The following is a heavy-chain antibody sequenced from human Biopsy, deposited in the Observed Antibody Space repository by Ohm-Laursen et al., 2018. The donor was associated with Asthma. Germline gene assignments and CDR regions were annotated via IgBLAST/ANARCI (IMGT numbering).Heavy chain of an antibody. CDR1: GDAMSTSGSY. J-gene: IGHJ2*01. CDR3: ARAVSSSSYWYFDL. CDR2: IYYSGRT. V-gene: IGHV4-39*02. Sequence: GTLSLTCIVSGDAMSTSGSYWGWIRQSPGKGLEWIGSIYYSGRTYYNPSLKSRVTISADTPKNHFSLKVTSVTAADTAVYYCARAVSSSSYWYFDLWGRGDLVTVSS. D-gene: IGHD6-6*01.